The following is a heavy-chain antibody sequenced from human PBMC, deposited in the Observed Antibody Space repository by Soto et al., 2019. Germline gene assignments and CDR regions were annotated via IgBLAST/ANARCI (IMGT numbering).Heavy chain of an antibody. CDR3: ARDSSGLYDAFDI. CDR2: IIPILGIA. J-gene: IGHJ3*02. V-gene: IGHV1-69*04. CDR1: GGTFSSYT. Sequence: SVKVSCKASGGTFSSYTISWVRQAPGQGLEWMGRIIPILGIANYAQKFQGRVTITADKSTSTAYMELSSLRSEDTAVYYCARDSSGLYDAFDIWGQRTMVTVSS. D-gene: IGHD6-19*01.